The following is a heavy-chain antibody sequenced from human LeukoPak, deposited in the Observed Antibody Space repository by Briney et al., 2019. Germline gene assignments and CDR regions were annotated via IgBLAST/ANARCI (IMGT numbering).Heavy chain of an antibody. D-gene: IGHD5-12*01. CDR3: ARISGYKGDGLDV. V-gene: IGHV3-33*01. Sequence: GGSLRLSCVASGFSFRNNGMHWVRQAPGKGVEWVAVIWHDGSFIFYADSVKGRFNISRDNSKNTLYLQMDSLRVEDTALYYCARISGYKGDGLDVWGQGTTVIVTS. J-gene: IGHJ6*02. CDR1: GFSFRNNG. CDR2: IWHDGSFI.